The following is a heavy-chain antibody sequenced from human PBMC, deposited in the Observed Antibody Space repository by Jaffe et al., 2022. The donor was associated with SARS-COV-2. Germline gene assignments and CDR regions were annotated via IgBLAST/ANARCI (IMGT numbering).Heavy chain of an antibody. CDR2: ISYDGSNK. Sequence: QVQLVESGGGVVQPGRSLRLSCAASGFTFSIYPIHWVRQAPGKGLEWVALISYDGSNKYFADSVKGRFAISRDNSKNTLYLQMNSLRAEDTAVYYCARGGGGNYRYFDYWGQGTLVTVSS. CDR1: GFTFSIYP. J-gene: IGHJ4*02. CDR3: ARGGGGNYRYFDY. V-gene: IGHV3-30*09. D-gene: IGHD1-26*01.